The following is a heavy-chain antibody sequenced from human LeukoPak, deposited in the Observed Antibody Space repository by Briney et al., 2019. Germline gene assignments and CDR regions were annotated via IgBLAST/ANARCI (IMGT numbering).Heavy chain of an antibody. V-gene: IGHV3-23*01. CDR1: GFTFGTYA. CDR2: ISGSGGSR. Sequence: GGSLRLSCAASGFTFGTYAMSWVRQAPGKGLEWVSAISGSGGSRFYADSVKGRFTISRDNSKNTLYLQMNSLRAEDSAVYYCAKRSASSGFDYWGQGTLVTVSS. CDR3: AKRSASSGFDY. D-gene: IGHD3-10*01. J-gene: IGHJ4*02.